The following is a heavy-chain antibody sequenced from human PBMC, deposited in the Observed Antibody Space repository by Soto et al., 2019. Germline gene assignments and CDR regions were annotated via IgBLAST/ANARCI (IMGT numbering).Heavy chain of an antibody. D-gene: IGHD1-1*01. CDR2: IIPILGIA. V-gene: IGHV1-69*02. Sequence: QVQLVQSGAEVKKPGSSVKVSCKASGGTFSSYTISWVRQAPGQGLEWMGRIIPILGIANYAQKFQGRVTITADKSTRTAYMELRSLRSEDTAVYYCASTSLRPGTTVVRDDYWGQGTLVTVSS. CDR1: GGTFSSYT. CDR3: ASTSLRPGTTVVRDDY. J-gene: IGHJ4*02.